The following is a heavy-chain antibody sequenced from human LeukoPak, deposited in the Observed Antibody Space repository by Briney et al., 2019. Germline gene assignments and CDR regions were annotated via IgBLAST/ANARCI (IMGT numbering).Heavy chain of an antibody. CDR2: IYYSGST. D-gene: IGHD2-2*01. CDR1: GGSISSYY. V-gene: IGHV4-59*01. CDR3: ARVGYCSSTSCYGDDAFDI. J-gene: IGHJ3*02. Sequence: SSETLSLTCTVSGGSISSYYWSWIRQPPGKGLEWIGYIYYSGSTNYNPSLKSRVTISVDTSKNQFSLKLSSVTAADTAVYYCARVGYCSSTSCYGDDAFDIWGQGTMVTVSS.